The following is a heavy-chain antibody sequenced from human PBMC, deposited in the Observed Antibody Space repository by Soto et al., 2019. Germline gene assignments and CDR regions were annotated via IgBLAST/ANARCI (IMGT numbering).Heavy chain of an antibody. CDR3: ARTGWSIVVVPAAIPYHYFDY. V-gene: IGHV4-34*01. CDR1: GGSVNGYY. D-gene: IGHD2-2*01. Sequence: PSETLSLTCAVYGGSVNGYYWNWIRQPPGKGLEWIGEINHTGGTHYNPSLKSRVTISVDTSKNQFSLKLSSVTAADTAVYYCARTGWSIVVVPAAIPYHYFDYWGQGTLVTVSS. CDR2: INHTGGT. J-gene: IGHJ4*02.